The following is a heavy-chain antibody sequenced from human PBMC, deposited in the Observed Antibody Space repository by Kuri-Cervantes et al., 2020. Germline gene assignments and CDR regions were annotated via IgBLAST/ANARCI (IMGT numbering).Heavy chain of an antibody. J-gene: IGHJ6*03. Sequence: GESLKISCAASGFTFSDYYMSWIRQAPGKGLEWVGRIKSKTDGGTTDYAAPVKGRFTISRDDSKNTLYLQMNSLKTEDTAVYYCTTARVEHSSSWYAGYYYMDVWGKGTTVTVSS. CDR2: IKSKTDGGTT. CDR3: TTARVEHSSSWYAGYYYMDV. D-gene: IGHD6-13*01. CDR1: GFTFSDYY. V-gene: IGHV3-15*01.